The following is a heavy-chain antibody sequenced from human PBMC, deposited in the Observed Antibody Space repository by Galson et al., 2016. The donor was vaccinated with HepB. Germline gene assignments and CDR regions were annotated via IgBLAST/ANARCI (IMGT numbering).Heavy chain of an antibody. D-gene: IGHD1-1*01. CDR2: IWYDGSNK. CDR3: ARDRHQGGYEQVDY. J-gene: IGHJ4*02. Sequence: SLRLSCAVSGFTFSSYGMHWVRQAPGKGLEWVAVIWYDGSNKHYADSVKGRFTVSRDNSKNTLYLQMNSLRADDTAVYYCARDRHQGGYEQVDYWGQGTLVTVSS. CDR1: GFTFSSYG. V-gene: IGHV3-33*01.